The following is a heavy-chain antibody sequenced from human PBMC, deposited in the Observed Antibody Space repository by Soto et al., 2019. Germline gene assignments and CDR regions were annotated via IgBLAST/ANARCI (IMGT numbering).Heavy chain of an antibody. CDR2: IWYDGSNK. CDR1: GFPFSTYG. J-gene: IGHJ4*02. V-gene: IGHV3-33*01. CDR3: TREVTTAYFDY. D-gene: IGHD4-17*01. Sequence: QVQLVESGGGVVQPGRSLRLSCAGSGFPFSTYGMHWVRQAPGKGLEWVAVIWYDGSNKYYADSVKGRFTISRDNYTNTLYLKMNSMRADDTAVYYCTREVTTAYFDYWGQGTLVTFSS.